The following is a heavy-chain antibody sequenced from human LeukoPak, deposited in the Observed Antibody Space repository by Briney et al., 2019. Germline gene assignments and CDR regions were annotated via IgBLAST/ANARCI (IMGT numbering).Heavy chain of an antibody. Sequence: SETLSLTCTVSGGSISSSSYYWGWIRQPPGKGLEWIGSIYYSGITYYNPSLKSRVTISVDTSKNQFSLNLSSVTAADTAVYYCARQTGFSGIRIRRDKARVDYWGQGTLVTVSS. CDR1: GGSISSSSYY. D-gene: IGHD5-18*01. J-gene: IGHJ4*02. CDR2: IYYSGIT. V-gene: IGHV4-39*01. CDR3: ARQTGFSGIRIRRDKARVDY.